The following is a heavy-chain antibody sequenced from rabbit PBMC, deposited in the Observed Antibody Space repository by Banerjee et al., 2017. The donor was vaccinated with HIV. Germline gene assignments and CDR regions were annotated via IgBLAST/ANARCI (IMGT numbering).Heavy chain of an antibody. CDR2: INTSSGNT. CDR1: GFSFSNKCV. CDR3: VRSTSGYNIGDL. Sequence: QEQLEESGGDLVKPEGSLTLTCTASGFSFSNKCVMCWVRQAPGKGLEWIACINTSSGNTVYANWAQGRFTISKISSTTVTLQMTSLTAADTATYFCVRSTSGYNIGDLWGPGTLVTVS. J-gene: IGHJ6*01. D-gene: IGHD1-1*01. V-gene: IGHV1S45*01.